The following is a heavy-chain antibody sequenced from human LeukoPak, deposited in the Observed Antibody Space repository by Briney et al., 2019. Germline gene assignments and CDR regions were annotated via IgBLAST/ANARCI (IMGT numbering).Heavy chain of an antibody. J-gene: IGHJ4*02. CDR1: GGSISSYY. Sequence: PSETLSLTCTVSGGSISSYYWSWIRQPPGKGLEWIGYISYSGRTNYNPSLKSRVTISVDTSKNQFSLRLSSVTAADTAVYYCARKTGYLYYFDYWVQGTLVTVSS. V-gene: IGHV4-59*01. CDR3: ARKTGYLYYFDY. CDR2: ISYSGRT. D-gene: IGHD3-9*01.